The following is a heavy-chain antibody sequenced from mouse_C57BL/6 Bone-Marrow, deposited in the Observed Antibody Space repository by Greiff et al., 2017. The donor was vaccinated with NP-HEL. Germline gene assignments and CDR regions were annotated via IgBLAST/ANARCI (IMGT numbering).Heavy chain of an antibody. CDR2: INPNYGTT. D-gene: IGHD2-3*01. V-gene: IGHV1-39*01. CDR3: ARTLYDGYYVGFAY. CDR1: GYSFTDYN. Sequence: EVQLQESGPELVKPGASVKISCKASGYSFTDYNMNWVKQSNGKSLEWIGVINPNYGTTSYNQKFKGKATLTVDQSSSTAYMQLNSLTSEDSAVYYGARTLYDGYYVGFAYWGQGTLVTVSA. J-gene: IGHJ3*01.